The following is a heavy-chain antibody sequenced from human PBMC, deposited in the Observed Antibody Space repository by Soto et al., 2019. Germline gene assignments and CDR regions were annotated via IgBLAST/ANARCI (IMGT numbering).Heavy chain of an antibody. J-gene: IGHJ4*02. D-gene: IGHD3-22*01. V-gene: IGHV3-23*01. CDR3: ARDSGDSSGYYFDY. Sequence: GGSLRLSCAASGFTFSSYAMSWVRQAPGKGLEWVSAISGSGGSTYYADSVKGRFTISRDNAKNSLYLQMNSLRAEDTAVYYCARDSGDSSGYYFDYWGQGTLVTVSS. CDR2: ISGSGGST. CDR1: GFTFSSYA.